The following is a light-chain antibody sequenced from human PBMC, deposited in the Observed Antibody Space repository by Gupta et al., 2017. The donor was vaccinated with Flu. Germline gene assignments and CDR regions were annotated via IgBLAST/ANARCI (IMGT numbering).Light chain of an antibody. CDR1: QSLVYKNGITY. V-gene: IGKV2-30*01. CDR2: EVS. CDR3: MRGTHGWT. J-gene: IGKJ2*01. Sequence: DVVMTQSPLSLPVTLGQPASISCRSSQSLVYKNGITYLNWFQQRPGQSPRRLIYEVSNRDSGVPDRFSGSGSGTDFTLKISRVEAEDVGVYYCMRGTHGWTFGQGTRLEI.